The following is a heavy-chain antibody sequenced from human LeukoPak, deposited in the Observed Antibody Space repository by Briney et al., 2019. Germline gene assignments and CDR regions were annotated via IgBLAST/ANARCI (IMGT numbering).Heavy chain of an antibody. Sequence: PGGSLRLSCAASGFTFSSYGKHWVRQAPGKGLEWVSYISSSGSTIYYADSVKGRFTISRDNAKNSLYLQMNSLRAEDTAVYYCARSGYYYDSSGYTFDYWGQGTLVTVSS. CDR3: ARSGYYYDSSGYTFDY. V-gene: IGHV3-48*04. CDR2: ISSSGSTI. CDR1: GFTFSSYG. D-gene: IGHD3-22*01. J-gene: IGHJ4*02.